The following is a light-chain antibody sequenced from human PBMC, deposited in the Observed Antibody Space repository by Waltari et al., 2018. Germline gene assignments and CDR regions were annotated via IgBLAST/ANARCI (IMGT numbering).Light chain of an antibody. CDR1: QSVGSSY. J-gene: IGKJ2*01. Sequence: EIVLTQSPGTLSLSPGERAPLSCWASQSVGSSYLAWFQQKPGQAPRLLIYAVSSRATGIPDRFSGSGSGTDFTLTINRLEPEDSAVYYCQQYGSPPDTFGQGTKLEL. CDR2: AVS. V-gene: IGKV3-20*01. CDR3: QQYGSPPDT.